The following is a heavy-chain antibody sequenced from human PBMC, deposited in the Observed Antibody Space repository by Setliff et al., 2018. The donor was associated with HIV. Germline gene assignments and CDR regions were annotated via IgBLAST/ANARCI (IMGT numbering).Heavy chain of an antibody. D-gene: IGHD2-8*01. CDR1: GASLTRGYYY. CDR3: ASGPYCSNGVCRDWVWFFDY. V-gene: IGHV4-61*02. J-gene: IGHJ4*02. Sequence: PSETLSLTCTVSGASLTRGYYYWSWIRQPAGKGLEWIGRIYTSGSTKYNPSLKSRVTISVDTSKNQFSLKLSSVTAADTAVYYCASGPYCSNGVCRDWVWFFDYWGQGKVVTVSS. CDR2: IYTSGST.